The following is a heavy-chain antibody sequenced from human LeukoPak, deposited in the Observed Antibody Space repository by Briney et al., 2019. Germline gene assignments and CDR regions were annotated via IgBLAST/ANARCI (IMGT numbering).Heavy chain of an antibody. CDR3: ARETYSSSHYYYYMDV. CDR1: GGSISSSNW. J-gene: IGHJ6*03. V-gene: IGHV4-4*02. CDR2: IYHSGST. D-gene: IGHD6-6*01. Sequence: PSETLSLTCAVSGGSISSSNWWTWVRQPPGKGLEWIGEIYHSGSTNYNPPLKSRVTISVDKSKNQFSLKVRSVTAADTAVYYCARETYSSSHYYYYMDVWGKGTTVTVSS.